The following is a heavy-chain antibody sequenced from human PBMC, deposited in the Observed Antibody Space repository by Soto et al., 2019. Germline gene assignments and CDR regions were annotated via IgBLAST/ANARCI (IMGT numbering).Heavy chain of an antibody. D-gene: IGHD3-3*01. J-gene: IGHJ6*02. Sequence: GASVKVSCKASGYTFTSYYMHWVRQAPGQGLEWMGIINPSGGSTSYAQKFQGRVTMTRDTSTSTVYMELSSQRSEDTAVYYCAAGITIFGVVEPDYYYYYGMDVWGQGTTVTVSS. CDR3: AAGITIFGVVEPDYYYYYGMDV. CDR1: GYTFTSYY. CDR2: INPSGGST. V-gene: IGHV1-46*01.